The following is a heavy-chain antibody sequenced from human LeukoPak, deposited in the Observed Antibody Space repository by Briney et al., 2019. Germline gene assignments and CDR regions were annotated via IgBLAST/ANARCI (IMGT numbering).Heavy chain of an antibody. Sequence: GGSLRLSCAASGFTFSSYEMNWVRQAPGKGLEWVSYISSSGSTIKFADSVKGRFTISRDNAKNSLYLQMNSLSVEDTAVYYCGRQAAPDYWGQGTLVTVSS. V-gene: IGHV3-48*03. J-gene: IGHJ4*02. D-gene: IGHD2-15*01. CDR2: ISSSGSTI. CDR3: GRQAAPDY. CDR1: GFTFSSYE.